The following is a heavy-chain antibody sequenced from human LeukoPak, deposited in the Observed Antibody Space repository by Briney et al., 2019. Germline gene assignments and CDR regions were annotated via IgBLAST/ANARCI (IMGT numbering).Heavy chain of an antibody. CDR3: ARTYDFWSGYSYYYMDV. J-gene: IGHJ6*03. V-gene: IGHV1-2*02. CDR1: GYTFTGYY. Sequence: ASVKVSCKASGYTFTGYYMHWVRQAPGQGLEWMGWINPNSGGTNYAQKFQGRVTMTRDTSISTAYMELSRLRSDDTAVYYCARTYDFWSGYSYYYMDVWGKGTTVTVPS. D-gene: IGHD3-3*01. CDR2: INPNSGGT.